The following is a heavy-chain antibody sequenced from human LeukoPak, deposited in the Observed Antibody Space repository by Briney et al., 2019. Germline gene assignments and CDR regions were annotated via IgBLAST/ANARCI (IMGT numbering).Heavy chain of an antibody. J-gene: IGHJ3*02. CDR1: GGSISSGSYY. CDR2: IYTSGST. V-gene: IGHV4-61*02. D-gene: IGHD3-10*02. CDR3: ARADTSVRGGAFDI. Sequence: SETLSLTCTVSGGSISSGSYYWSWIRQPAGKGLEWIGRIYTSGSTNYNPSLKSRVTISVDTSKNQFSLKLSSVTAADTAVYYCARADTSVRGGAFDIWGQGTMVTVSS.